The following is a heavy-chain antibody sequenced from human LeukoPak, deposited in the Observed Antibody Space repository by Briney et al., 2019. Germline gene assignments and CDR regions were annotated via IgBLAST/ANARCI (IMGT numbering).Heavy chain of an antibody. CDR3: ARERYYESSPSYDY. D-gene: IGHD3-22*01. J-gene: IGHJ4*02. Sequence: GGSLRLSCAASGFTFSSYAMHWVRQAPGKGLEWVAVISYDGSNKYYADSVKGRFTISRDNSKNTLYLQMNSLRAEDTAVYYCARERYYESSPSYDYWGQGTLVTVSS. CDR1: GFTFSSYA. CDR2: ISYDGSNK. V-gene: IGHV3-30-3*01.